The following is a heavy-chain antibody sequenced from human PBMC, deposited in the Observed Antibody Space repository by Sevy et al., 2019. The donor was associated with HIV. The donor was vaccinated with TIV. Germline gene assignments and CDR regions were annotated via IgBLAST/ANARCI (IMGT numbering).Heavy chain of an antibody. CDR2: INHSGST. CDR3: ARGPRGYSYGATAGV. V-gene: IGHV4-34*01. Sequence: SETLSLTCAVYGGSFSGYYWSWIRQPPGKGLEWIGEINHSGSTNYNPSLKSRVTISVDTSKNQFSLKLSSVTAADTAVYYYARGPRGYSYGATAGVWGQGTTVTVSS. D-gene: IGHD5-18*01. J-gene: IGHJ6*02. CDR1: GGSFSGYY.